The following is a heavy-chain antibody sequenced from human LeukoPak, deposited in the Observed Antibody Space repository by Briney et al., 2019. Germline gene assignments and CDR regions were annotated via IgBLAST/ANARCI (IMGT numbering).Heavy chain of an antibody. Sequence: PGGSLRLSCSASGFTFSDYYMSWIRQAPGKGLEWVTYISSSGSTIYYADSVKGRFTISRDNAKNSLYLQMNSLRAEDTAVYYCARDCSGGSCSSTDYWGQGTLVTVSS. J-gene: IGHJ4*02. V-gene: IGHV3-11*01. CDR1: GFTFSDYY. CDR3: ARDCSGGSCSSTDY. CDR2: ISSSGSTI. D-gene: IGHD2-15*01.